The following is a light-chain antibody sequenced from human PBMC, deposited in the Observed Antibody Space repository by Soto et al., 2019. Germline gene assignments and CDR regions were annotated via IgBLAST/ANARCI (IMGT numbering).Light chain of an antibody. CDR2: GAS. J-gene: IGKJ2*01. CDR3: QQYGSSAYT. CDR1: QSVSSSY. Sequence: EIVLTQSPGTLSLSPGERATLSCRASQSVSSSYLAWYQQKPGQAPRLLIYGASSRATGIPDRFSGSGSGTDFTLNLSRLEPEDFAVYYCQQYGSSAYTFGQGTKLEIK. V-gene: IGKV3-20*01.